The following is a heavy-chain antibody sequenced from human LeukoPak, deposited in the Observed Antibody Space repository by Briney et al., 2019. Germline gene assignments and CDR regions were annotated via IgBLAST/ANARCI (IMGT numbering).Heavy chain of an antibody. J-gene: IGHJ5*02. V-gene: IGHV4-59*01. CDR3: ARGPVVPAAIDWFDP. CDR1: GGSIGSYY. Sequence: SETPSLTCTVSGGSIGSYYWSWIRQPPGKGLEWIGYIYYSGSTNYNPSLKSRVTISVDTSKNQFSLKLSSVTAADTAVYYCARGPVVPAAIDWFDPWGQGTLVTVSS. D-gene: IGHD2-2*02. CDR2: IYYSGST.